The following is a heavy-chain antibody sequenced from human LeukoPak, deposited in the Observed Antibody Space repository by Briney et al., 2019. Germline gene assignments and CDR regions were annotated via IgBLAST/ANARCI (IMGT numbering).Heavy chain of an antibody. J-gene: IGHJ4*01. CDR1: GFTFTSYA. CDR2: ISGSGGTT. D-gene: IGHD3-16*01. Sequence: GGSLRLSCAASGFTFTSYAMNWVRQAPGKGLEWVSSISGSGGTTYNADSVKGRFTISRDNSKNTLYLQMNNLRAEDMAVYYCAKGDLGFGRFYFDYWATETWSPSPQ. V-gene: IGHV3-23*01. CDR3: AKGDLGFGRFYFDY.